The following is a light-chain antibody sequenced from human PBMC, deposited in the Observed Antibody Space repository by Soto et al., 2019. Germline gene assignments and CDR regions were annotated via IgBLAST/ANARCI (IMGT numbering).Light chain of an antibody. CDR3: QQYGSSPPYT. V-gene: IGKV3-20*01. J-gene: IGKJ2*01. CDR1: QSVSSRY. Sequence: TQSPATVSVSLWERVTLSCRASQSVSSRYLAWYQQKPGQAPSVLIYETSTRATGIPDRFSGSGSGTDFTLTISRLEPEDFAVYYCQQYGSSPPYTFGQGTKVDI. CDR2: ETS.